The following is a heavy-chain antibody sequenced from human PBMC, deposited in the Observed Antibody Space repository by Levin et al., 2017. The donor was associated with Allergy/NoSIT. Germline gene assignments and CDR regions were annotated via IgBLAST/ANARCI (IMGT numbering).Heavy chain of an antibody. CDR3: PRSYKKGSDYYYYYMDV. V-gene: IGHV4-59*01. CDR2: IYDSGST. J-gene: IGHJ6*03. D-gene: IGHD5-24*01. Sequence: PSETLSLTCSVSGDSISTYYWNWIRQPPGKGLEWIGYIYDSGSTNHNPSLKSRVTISVETSKNQLSLKLSSVTAADTAVYYCPRSYKKGSDYYYYYMDVWGKGTTVTVSS. CDR1: GDSISTYY.